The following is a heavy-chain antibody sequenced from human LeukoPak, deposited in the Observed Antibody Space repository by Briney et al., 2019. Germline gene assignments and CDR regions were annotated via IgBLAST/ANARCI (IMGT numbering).Heavy chain of an antibody. V-gene: IGHV4-59*08. CDR3: ARQYNWNDLTYFDY. CDR2: IYYSGST. D-gene: IGHD1-1*01. CDR1: GGSISSYY. Sequence: PSETLSLTCTVSGGSISSYYWSWIRQPPGKGLEWIGYIYYSGSTNYNPSLKSRVTISVDTSKNQFSLKLSSVTAADTAVYYCARQYNWNDLTYFDYWGQGTLVTVSS. J-gene: IGHJ4*02.